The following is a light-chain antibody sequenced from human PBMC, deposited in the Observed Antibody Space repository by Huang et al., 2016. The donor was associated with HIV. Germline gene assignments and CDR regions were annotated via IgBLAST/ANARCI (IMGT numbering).Light chain of an antibody. CDR2: SAS. J-gene: IGKJ2*01. Sequence: DIQMTQSPSSLSVSVGDRVTVSCRASQGISNYLAWFQQKPGKAPKARIYSASTLTNGVPSRFSGSGSGTDFALTISGLQPDDSATYYCHQYYSFPYTFGQGTKLDIK. CDR3: HQYYSFPYT. V-gene: IGKV1-16*01. CDR1: QGISNY.